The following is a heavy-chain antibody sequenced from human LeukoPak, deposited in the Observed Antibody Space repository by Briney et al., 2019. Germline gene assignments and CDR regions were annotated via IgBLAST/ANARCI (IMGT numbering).Heavy chain of an antibody. D-gene: IGHD1-26*01. CDR3: ARGGSYHTDY. CDR2: IWYDGSNR. Sequence: GGSLRLSCAASGFTFSNNGMHWVRQAPGKGLEWVAIIWYDGSNRYYADSVRGRFTISRDNSKNTLYLQMNSLRAEGTAVYYCARGGSYHTDYWGQGTLVTVSS. CDR1: GFTFSNNG. J-gene: IGHJ4*02. V-gene: IGHV3-33*01.